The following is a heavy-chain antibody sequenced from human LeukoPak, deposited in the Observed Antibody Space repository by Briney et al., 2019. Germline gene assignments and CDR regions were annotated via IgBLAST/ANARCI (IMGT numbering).Heavy chain of an antibody. CDR2: MNPNSGNT. Sequence: SVKVSCKASGYTFTSYDINWVRQATGQGLEWMGWMNPNSGNTGYAQKFQGRVTMTRNTSISTAYMELSSLRSEDTAVYYCARGGRRQQWLPPWHWGQGTLVTVSP. V-gene: IGHV1-8*01. CDR1: GYTFTSYD. D-gene: IGHD6-19*01. CDR3: ARGGRRQQWLPPWH. J-gene: IGHJ4*02.